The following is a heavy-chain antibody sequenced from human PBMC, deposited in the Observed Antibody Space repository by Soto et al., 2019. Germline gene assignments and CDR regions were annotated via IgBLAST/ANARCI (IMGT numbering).Heavy chain of an antibody. Sequence: SETLSLTCAVYGGSFSGYYWSWIRQPPGKGLEWIGEINHSGSTNYNPSLKSRVTISVDTPKNQFSLKLSSVTAADTAVYYCARAIYGDRTYNWFDPWGQGTLVTVSS. J-gene: IGHJ5*02. CDR1: GGSFSGYY. CDR2: INHSGST. CDR3: ARAIYGDRTYNWFDP. D-gene: IGHD4-17*01. V-gene: IGHV4-34*01.